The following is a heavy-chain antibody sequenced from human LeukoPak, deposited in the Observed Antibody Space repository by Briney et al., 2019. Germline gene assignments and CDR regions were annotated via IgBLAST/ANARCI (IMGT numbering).Heavy chain of an antibody. CDR2: INHSGST. V-gene: IGHV4-34*01. D-gene: IGHD5-12*01. CDR1: GGSLSGYY. CDR3: ARYSGYDPSPYYYYYYMDV. J-gene: IGHJ6*03. Sequence: PSETLSLTCAVYGGSLSGYYWSWIRQPPGKGLEWIGEINHSGSTNYNPSLKSRVTISVDTSKNQFSLKLSSVTAADTAVYYCARYSGYDPSPYYYYYYMDVWGKGTTVTISS.